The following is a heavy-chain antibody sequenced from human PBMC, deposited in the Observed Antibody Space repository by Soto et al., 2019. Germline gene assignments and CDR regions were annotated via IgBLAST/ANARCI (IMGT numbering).Heavy chain of an antibody. V-gene: IGHV1-18*01. CDR3: AIGIILFQAGCIDF. Sequence: SGRDSCNASGYPFTSYGITWVRQAPGQGLEWMGWISAYNGNTNYAQRLQGRVTMTTDISTTTAYMELRSLRSDDTAVYYCAIGIILFQAGCIDFSGQATLGSVS. CDR1: GYPFTSYG. CDR2: ISAYNGNT. J-gene: IGHJ4*02. D-gene: IGHD2-8*01.